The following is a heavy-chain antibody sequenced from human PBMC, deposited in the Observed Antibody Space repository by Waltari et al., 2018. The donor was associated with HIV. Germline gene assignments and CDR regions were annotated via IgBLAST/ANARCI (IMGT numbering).Heavy chain of an antibody. V-gene: IGHV1-69-2*01. CDR1: GYTFTDYY. Sequence: EVHLVQSGPEVKKPGATVKISCTVSGYTFTDYYIPWVREAPGKGLEWMGLVVPEDGETVYAEKYQGRLTISADTSAATVSFELTGLRSDDTAIYYCASLAAAVYFDAWGQGTPLSVSS. D-gene: IGHD6-13*01. CDR3: ASLAAAVYFDA. CDR2: VVPEDGET. J-gene: IGHJ4*02.